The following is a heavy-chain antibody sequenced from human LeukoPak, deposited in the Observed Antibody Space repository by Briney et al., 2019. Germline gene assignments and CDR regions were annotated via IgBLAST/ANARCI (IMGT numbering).Heavy chain of an antibody. CDR3: ARDNTYYYDSSGFDY. D-gene: IGHD3-22*01. Sequence: SVKVSCKASGYTFTSYGISWVRQAPGQGLEWMGRIIPILGIANYAQKFQGRVTITADKSTSTAYMELSSLRSEDTAVYYCARDNTYYYDSSGFDYWGQGTLVTVSS. J-gene: IGHJ4*02. CDR2: IIPILGIA. CDR1: GYTFTSYG. V-gene: IGHV1-69*04.